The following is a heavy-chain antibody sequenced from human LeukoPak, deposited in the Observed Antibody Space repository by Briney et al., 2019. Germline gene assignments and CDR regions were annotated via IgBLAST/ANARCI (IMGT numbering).Heavy chain of an antibody. CDR1: GGSISSYY. CDR2: IYTSGST. J-gene: IGHJ5*02. D-gene: IGHD6-19*01. Sequence: SETLSLTCTVSGGSISSYYWSWIRQPAGKGLEWIGRIYTSGSTNYNPSLKSRVTISVDTSKNQFSLKLSSVTAADTAVYYCAREQWLATEAYNWFDPWGQGTLVTVSS. V-gene: IGHV4-4*07. CDR3: AREQWLATEAYNWFDP.